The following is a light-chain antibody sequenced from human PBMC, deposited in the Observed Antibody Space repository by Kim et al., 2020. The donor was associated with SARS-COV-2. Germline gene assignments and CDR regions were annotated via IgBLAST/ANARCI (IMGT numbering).Light chain of an antibody. CDR2: EAS. J-gene: IGKJ2*03. V-gene: IGKV3-20*01. Sequence: LYPGDRATLSCRASHIISTSYLAWYQQRPGQAPRLLIYEASTRATGIPERFSGSGSGTHFTLTIDRLETEDFAVYFCQHFDSSPFRFGQGTKLEI. CDR3: QHFDSSPFR. CDR1: HIISTSY.